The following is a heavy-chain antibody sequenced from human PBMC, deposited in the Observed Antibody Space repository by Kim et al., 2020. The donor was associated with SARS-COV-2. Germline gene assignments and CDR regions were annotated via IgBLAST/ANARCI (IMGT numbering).Heavy chain of an antibody. CDR3: VQQRSVA. Sequence: GGSLRLSCVASGFSFSSQGMHWVRQVPGKGLAWVSRIKQDGSGTIYADSVMGRFTISRDNAKNTVYLQMNGLRVEDTAIYYCVQQRSVAWGREAGVTVSS. CDR1: GFSFSSQG. D-gene: IGHD1-1*01. J-gene: IGHJ4*02. CDR2: IKQDGSGT. V-gene: IGHV3-74*01.